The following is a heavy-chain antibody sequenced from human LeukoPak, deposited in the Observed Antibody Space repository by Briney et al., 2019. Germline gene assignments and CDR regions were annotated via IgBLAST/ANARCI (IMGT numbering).Heavy chain of an antibody. J-gene: IGHJ4*02. V-gene: IGHV4-59*01. CDR1: GGSISSYY. CDR3: ARGYTSSWYDY. D-gene: IGHD6-13*01. CDR2: IYYSGST. Sequence: SETLSLTCTVSGGSISSYYWSWNRQPPGKGLEWIGYIYYSGSTNYNPSLKSRVTISVDTSKNQFSLKLSSVTAADTAVYYCARGYTSSWYDYWGQGTLVTVSS.